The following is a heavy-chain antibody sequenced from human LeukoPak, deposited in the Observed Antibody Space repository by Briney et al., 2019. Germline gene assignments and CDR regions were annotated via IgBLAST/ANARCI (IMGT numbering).Heavy chain of an antibody. D-gene: IGHD6-25*01. CDR1: GHSQRGYY. CDR3: AREGGGPRWLDP. Sequence: TLSLTCSVSGHSQRGYYRIWIRQPAAKGLEWIGRINNSGSSNYTPSPRSRVTMSVDTSKNQFSLNLSSVTAADTAVYYCAREGGGPRWLDPWGQGTLVTVSS. J-gene: IGHJ5*02. CDR2: INNSGSS. V-gene: IGHV4-4*07.